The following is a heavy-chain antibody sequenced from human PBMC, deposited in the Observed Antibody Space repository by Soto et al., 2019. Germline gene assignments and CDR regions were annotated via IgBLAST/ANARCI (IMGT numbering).Heavy chain of an antibody. D-gene: IGHD1-1*01. CDR2: ISDSSNDI. Sequence: PGGSLRLSCAASGFTFSAYTMNWVRQAPGKGLEWLSSISDSSNDIHYADSVKGRFPISRDNAKNSLYLQLNSLTADDTAVYYCATAPLAPDPGYWGQGTLVTVSS. V-gene: IGHV3-21*01. J-gene: IGHJ4*02. CDR1: GFTFSAYT. CDR3: ATAPLAPDPGY.